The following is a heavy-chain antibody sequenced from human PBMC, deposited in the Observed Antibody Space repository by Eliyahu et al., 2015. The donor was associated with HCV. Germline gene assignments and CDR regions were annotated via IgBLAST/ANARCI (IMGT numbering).Heavy chain of an antibody. Sequence: QLQLQESGPGLVKLSETLSLTCTVSGGSISSSSYYWGWIRQPPGKGLEWIGSIYYSGSTYYNPSLKSRVTISVDTSKNQFSLKLSSVTAADTAVYYCATRTFWSGSFDYWGQGTLVTVSS. CDR2: IYYSGST. J-gene: IGHJ4*02. V-gene: IGHV4-39*01. CDR3: ATRTFWSGSFDY. D-gene: IGHD3-3*01. CDR1: GGSISSSSYY.